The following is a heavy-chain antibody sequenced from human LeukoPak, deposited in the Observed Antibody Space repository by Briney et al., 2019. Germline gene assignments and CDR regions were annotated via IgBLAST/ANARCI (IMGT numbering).Heavy chain of an antibody. CDR3: VKDRPFPYGMDV. J-gene: IGHJ6*02. V-gene: IGHV3-11*01. D-gene: IGHD2-21*01. Sequence: GGSLRLSCAASGFTFSDYYMSWIRQAPGKGLEWVSYISSSGSTIYYADSVKGRFAISRDNGKRSLYLQMNSLRPEDTALYYCVKDRPFPYGMDVWGHGTTVTVSS. CDR2: ISSSGSTI. CDR1: GFTFSDYY.